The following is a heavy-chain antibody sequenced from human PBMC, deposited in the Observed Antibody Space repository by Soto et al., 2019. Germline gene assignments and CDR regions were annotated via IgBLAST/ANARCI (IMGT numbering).Heavy chain of an antibody. D-gene: IGHD4-17*01. J-gene: IGHJ4*02. CDR2: MNPNSGNT. CDR3: AMTLYGDNVDY. CDR1: GYTFTSYD. Sequence: QVQLVQSGAEVKKPGASVQVSCKASGYTFTSYDINWVRQATGQGLEWMGWMNPNSGNTGYAQKFQGRVTMTRDTSTSTAYMELSSLRSENTAVYYCAMTLYGDNVDYGGEGALVTVST. V-gene: IGHV1-8*01.